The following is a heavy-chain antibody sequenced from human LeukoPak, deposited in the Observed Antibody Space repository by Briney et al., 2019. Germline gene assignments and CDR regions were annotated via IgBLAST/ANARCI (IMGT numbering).Heavy chain of an antibody. Sequence: PGGSLRLSCATSGFTFSSYSMSWVRQAPGKGLEWVSIVSKTGACTYYADSVNGRFTVSRDNSDNTLYLQMRSLRAEDTAIYYCTSQTYSGSEKYYFDCWGQGTLVTVSS. J-gene: IGHJ4*02. CDR1: GFTFSSYS. D-gene: IGHD1-26*01. CDR3: TSQTYSGSEKYYFDC. V-gene: IGHV3-23*01. CDR2: VSKTGACT.